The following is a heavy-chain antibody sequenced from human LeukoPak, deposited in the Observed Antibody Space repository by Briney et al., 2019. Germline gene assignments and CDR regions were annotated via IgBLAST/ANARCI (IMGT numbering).Heavy chain of an antibody. CDR1: GGSISSSSYY. Sequence: ETLSLTCTVSGGSISSSSYYWGWIRQPPGKGLEWVANIKQDGSEKYYVDSVKGPFTISRDNAKNALYLQMNSLRAEDTAVYSCARNTYDCLDYWGQGTLVTVSS. V-gene: IGHV3-7*01. CDR3: ARNTYDCLDY. CDR2: IKQDGSEK. D-gene: IGHD5-12*01. J-gene: IGHJ4*02.